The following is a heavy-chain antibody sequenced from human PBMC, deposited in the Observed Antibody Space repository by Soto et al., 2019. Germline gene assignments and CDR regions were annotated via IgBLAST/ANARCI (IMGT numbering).Heavy chain of an antibody. D-gene: IGHD3-10*01. V-gene: IGHV4-61*01. J-gene: IGHJ5*02. Sequence: SETLSLTCTVSGDSVSSGTYYWSWIRQPPGKGLEWIGNIYYSGSTNYNPSLKSRVTISIDTSKNQFSLHLTSVTAADTAVYYCARRKDYDGSGSHWWFDPWGQGTLVTVSS. CDR2: IYYSGST. CDR1: GDSVSSGTYY. CDR3: ARRKDYDGSGSHWWFDP.